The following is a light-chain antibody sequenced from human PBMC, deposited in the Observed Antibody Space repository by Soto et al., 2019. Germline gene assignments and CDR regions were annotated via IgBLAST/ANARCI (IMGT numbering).Light chain of an antibody. CDR2: GAS. J-gene: IGKJ1*01. CDR3: QQYGGMWT. Sequence: EIVLTQSPVTLSLSPGERATLSCRASQSLTSTYLAWYQQKPGQAPRLLIQGASSRATGIPDRFSGSGSGTDFTLTINRLEPEDFAVYYCQQYGGMWTFGQGTKVDIK. V-gene: IGKV3-20*01. CDR1: QSLTSTY.